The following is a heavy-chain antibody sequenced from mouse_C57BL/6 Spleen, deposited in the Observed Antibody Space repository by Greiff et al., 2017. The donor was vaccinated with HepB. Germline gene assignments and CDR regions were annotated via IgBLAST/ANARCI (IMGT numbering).Heavy chain of an antibody. CDR1: GYTFTSYW. V-gene: IGHV1-53*01. CDR2: INPSNGGT. Sequence: VQLQQSGAELAKPGASVKLSCKASGYTFTSYWMHWVKQRPGQGLEWIGNINPSNGGTNYNEKFKSKATLTVDKSSSTAYMQLSSLTSEDSAVYYCARGRGSGSAWFAYWGQGTLVTVSA. J-gene: IGHJ3*01. D-gene: IGHD3-2*02. CDR3: ARGRGSGSAWFAY.